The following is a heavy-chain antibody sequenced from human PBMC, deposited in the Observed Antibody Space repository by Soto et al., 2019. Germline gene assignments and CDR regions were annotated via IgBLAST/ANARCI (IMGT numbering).Heavy chain of an antibody. V-gene: IGHV4-34*01. CDR2: INHSGST. D-gene: IGHD6-13*01. J-gene: IGHJ5*02. Sequence: PSETLSLTRAVYCGSFIVYYCSCVRQPPGRWLGWIGEINHSGSTNYNRSLKGRVPRSVDTSTNQFSRRRSSVAAAPPAACYWGRSYRSRYNWFDPWGQGTLVTVSS. CDR1: CGSFIVYY. CDR3: GRSYRSRYNWFDP.